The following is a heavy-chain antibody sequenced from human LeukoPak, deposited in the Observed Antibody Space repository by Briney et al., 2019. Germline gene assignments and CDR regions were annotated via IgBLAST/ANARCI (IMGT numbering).Heavy chain of an antibody. CDR1: GFTFNSYA. Sequence: PGRSLRLSCAASGFTFNSYAMHWVRQAPGKGLEWVAVISYDGSNKYYADSVKGRFTISRDNSKNTLYLQMNSLRAEDTAVYYCAKGAGYSYGYYFDYWGQGTLVTVSS. J-gene: IGHJ4*02. CDR3: AKGAGYSYGYYFDY. CDR2: ISYDGSNK. D-gene: IGHD5-18*01. V-gene: IGHV3-30*04.